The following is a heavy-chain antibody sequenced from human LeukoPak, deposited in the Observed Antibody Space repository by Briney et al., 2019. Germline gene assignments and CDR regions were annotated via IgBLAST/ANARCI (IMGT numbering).Heavy chain of an antibody. CDR3: ARDKGYYYYYTDV. CDR2: IKQDGSEK. Sequence: GGSLRLSCAASGFTFSSYWMSWVRQAPGKGLEWVANIKQDGSEKYYVDSVKGRFTISRDNAKNSLYLQMNSLRAEDTAVYYCARDKGYYYYYTDVWGKGTTVTVSS. J-gene: IGHJ6*03. V-gene: IGHV3-7*01. CDR1: GFTFSSYW.